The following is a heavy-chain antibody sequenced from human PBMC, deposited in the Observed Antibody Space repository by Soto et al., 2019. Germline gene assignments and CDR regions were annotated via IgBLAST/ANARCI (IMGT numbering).Heavy chain of an antibody. D-gene: IGHD3-9*01. CDR2: IYYSGST. V-gene: IGHV4-59*01. J-gene: IGHJ4*02. CDR3: ARVFKLDILTGIRGFDY. Sequence: PSETLSLTCTVSGGSISSYYWSWIRQPPGKGLEWIGYIYYSGSTNYNPSLKSRVTISVDTSKNQFSLKLSSVTAADTAVYYCARVFKLDILTGIRGFDYWGQGTLVTVSS. CDR1: GGSISSYY.